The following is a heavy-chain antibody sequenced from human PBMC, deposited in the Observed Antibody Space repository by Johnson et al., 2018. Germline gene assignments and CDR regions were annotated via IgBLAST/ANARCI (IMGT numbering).Heavy chain of an antibody. CDR1: GFTFDDYA. Sequence: VQLVQSGGGVVQPRRSLRLSCAASGFTFDDYAMHWVRQAPGKGLEWVSGLSGSGGSTYYADSVKGRFTLSRDNSKNTLYLQMNSLRAEDTAVYYCARDSGYCSSTSCAEGMDVWGQGTTVTVSS. D-gene: IGHD2-2*01. V-gene: IGHV3-23*04. J-gene: IGHJ6*02. CDR2: LSGSGGST. CDR3: ARDSGYCSSTSCAEGMDV.